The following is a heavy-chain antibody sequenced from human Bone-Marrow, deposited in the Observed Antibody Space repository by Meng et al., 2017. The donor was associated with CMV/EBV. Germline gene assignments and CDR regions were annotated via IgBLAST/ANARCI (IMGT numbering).Heavy chain of an antibody. D-gene: IGHD6-19*01. CDR3: ARSSGWSRLGY. Sequence: QVQLVQSGDGMKKPGASVKVSWKASGYTITDYYIHWVRQAPGQGFQWMGWINPNDDTNYAQNFQGRVTMTRDMSINTIYMELSRLTSEDTAVYYCARSSGWSRLGYWGHGTLVTVSS. V-gene: IGHV1-2*02. J-gene: IGHJ4*01. CDR2: INPNDDT. CDR1: GYTITDYY.